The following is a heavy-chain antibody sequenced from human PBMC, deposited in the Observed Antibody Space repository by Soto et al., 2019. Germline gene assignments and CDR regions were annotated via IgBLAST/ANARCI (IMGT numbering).Heavy chain of an antibody. V-gene: IGHV1-69*02. CDR2: IIPILGIA. D-gene: IGHD2-21*02. CDR1: GGTFSSYT. Sequence: QVQLVQSGAEVKKPGSSVKVSCKASGGTFSSYTISWVRQAPGQGLEWMGRIIPILGIANYAQKFQGRVTIPADKSPSTADMERSSLRSGDTAVYYCARIPLAYCGGDGYPPFALWGRGTLVTVSS. J-gene: IGHJ2*01. CDR3: ARIPLAYCGGDGYPPFAL.